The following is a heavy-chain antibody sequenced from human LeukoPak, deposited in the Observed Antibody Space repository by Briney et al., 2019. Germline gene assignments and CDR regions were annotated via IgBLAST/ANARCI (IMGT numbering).Heavy chain of an antibody. V-gene: IGHV3-9*01. CDR1: GFTFDDYA. Sequence: PGGSLRLSCAASGFTFDDYAMHWVRQAPGKGVEWVSGISWNSGSIGYADSVKGRFTISRDNAKNSLYLQMNSLRAEDTALYYCAKDQLRFLEWLFDYWGQGTLVTVSS. CDR2: ISWNSGSI. J-gene: IGHJ4*02. D-gene: IGHD3-3*01. CDR3: AKDQLRFLEWLFDY.